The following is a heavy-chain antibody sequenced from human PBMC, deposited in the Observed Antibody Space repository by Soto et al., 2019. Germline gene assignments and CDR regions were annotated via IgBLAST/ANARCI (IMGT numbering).Heavy chain of an antibody. CDR1: GGTFSSYT. D-gene: IGHD6-13*01. CDR3: ASSGWDIAAAANGWFAP. CDR2: IIPILGIA. J-gene: IGHJ5*02. V-gene: IGHV1-69*02. Sequence: QVQLVQSGAEVKKPGSSVKVSCKASGGTFSSYTISWVRQAPGQGLEWMGRIIPILGIANYAQKFQGRVTITADKSTSTAYMELSSLRSEDTAVYYCASSGWDIAAAANGWFAPWGQGTLVTVSS.